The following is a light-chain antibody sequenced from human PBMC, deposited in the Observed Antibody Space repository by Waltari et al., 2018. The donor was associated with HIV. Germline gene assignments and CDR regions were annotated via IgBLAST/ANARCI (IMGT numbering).Light chain of an antibody. CDR2: GRN. Sequence: SSELTQDPAVSVALGQTVRITGHGDSIRTYYATRCQQKPGQAPVLVIYGRNNRPSGIPDRFSGSSSGNTASLTITGAQAEDEADYYCNSRDSSGNHVVFGGGTKLTVL. CDR3: NSRDSSGNHVV. V-gene: IGLV3-19*01. CDR1: SIRTYY. J-gene: IGLJ2*01.